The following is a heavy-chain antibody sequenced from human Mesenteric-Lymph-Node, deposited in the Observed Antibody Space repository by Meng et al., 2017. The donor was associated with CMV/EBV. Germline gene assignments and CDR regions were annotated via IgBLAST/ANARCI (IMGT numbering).Heavy chain of an antibody. CDR2: ISDGGGST. J-gene: IGHJ2*01. CDR1: GFTVSSNY. D-gene: IGHD6-13*01. CDR3: AKDGTYSTSWTYFDL. Sequence: SGFTVSSNYMSWVRQAPGKGLEWVSRISDGGGSTYYEDSVKGRFTISRDNSKNTLYLQLDSLRAEDTAVYYCAKDGTYSTSWTYFDLWGRGTLVTVSS. V-gene: IGHV3-23*01.